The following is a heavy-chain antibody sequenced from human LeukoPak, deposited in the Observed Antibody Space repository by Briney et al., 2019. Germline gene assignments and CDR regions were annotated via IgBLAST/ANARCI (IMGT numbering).Heavy chain of an antibody. Sequence: SETLSLTCTVSGGSISSYYWGWIRQPPGKGLEWIGYIYTSGSNNYNPSLKSRVTISVDTSKNQFSLKLSSVTAADTAVYYCARIAVAGQRWFDPWGQGTLVTVSS. D-gene: IGHD6-19*01. J-gene: IGHJ5*02. CDR2: IYTSGSN. CDR1: GGSISSYY. V-gene: IGHV4-4*09. CDR3: ARIAVAGQRWFDP.